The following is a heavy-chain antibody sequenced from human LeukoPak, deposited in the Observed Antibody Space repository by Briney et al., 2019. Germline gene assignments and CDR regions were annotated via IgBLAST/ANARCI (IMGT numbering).Heavy chain of an antibody. J-gene: IGHJ5*02. V-gene: IGHV4-59*01. D-gene: IGHD4-17*01. CDR1: GGSISSYY. CDR2: IYYSGST. CDR3: ARLQGASYGDYDWFDP. Sequence: SETLSLTCTVSGGSISSYYWSWIRQPPGKGLEWIGYIYYSGSTNYNPSLTSRVTISVDTSKNQFSLKLSSVTAADTAVYYCARLQGASYGDYDWFDPWGQGTLVTVSS.